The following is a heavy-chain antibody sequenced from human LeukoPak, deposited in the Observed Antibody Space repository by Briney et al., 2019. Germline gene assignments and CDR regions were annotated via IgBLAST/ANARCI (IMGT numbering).Heavy chain of an antibody. J-gene: IGHJ6*02. CDR2: MNPNSGNT. CDR3: AVYSSSSPWLMDV. CDR1: GYTFTSYG. D-gene: IGHD6-6*01. Sequence: GASVKVSCKASGYTFTSYGINWVRQATGQGPEWMGWMNPNSGNTGYAQKFQGRVTMTRNTSISTAYMELSSLRSEDTAVYYCAVYSSSSPWLMDVWGQGTTVTVSS. V-gene: IGHV1-8*01.